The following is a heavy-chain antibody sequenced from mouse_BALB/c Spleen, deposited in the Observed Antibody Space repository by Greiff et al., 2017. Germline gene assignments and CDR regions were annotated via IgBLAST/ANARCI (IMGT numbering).Heavy chain of an antibody. CDR3: ARGRYDGFAY. Sequence: EVQLQESGPGLVKPSQSLSLTCTVTGYSITSDYAWNWIRQFPGNKLEWMGYISYSGSTSYNPSLKSRISITRDTSKNQFFLQLNSVTTEDTATYYCARGRYDGFAYWGQGTLVTVSA. D-gene: IGHD2-14*01. CDR2: ISYSGST. CDR1: GYSITSDYA. V-gene: IGHV3-2*02. J-gene: IGHJ3*01.